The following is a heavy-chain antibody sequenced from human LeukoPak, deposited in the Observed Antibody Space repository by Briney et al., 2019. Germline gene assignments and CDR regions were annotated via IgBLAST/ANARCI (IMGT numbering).Heavy chain of an antibody. CDR2: VYHSGTT. CDR3: AREIVSSVEY. Sequence: SETLSLTCTVSGGSITSARYHWGWIRQPPGTGLEWIGSVYHSGTTYYNPSLRSRLTISVDTSRNQFSLKLSSVTAADTAVYHCAREIVSSVEYWGQGSLVTVSS. D-gene: IGHD2/OR15-2a*01. J-gene: IGHJ4*02. V-gene: IGHV4-39*02. CDR1: GGSITSARYH.